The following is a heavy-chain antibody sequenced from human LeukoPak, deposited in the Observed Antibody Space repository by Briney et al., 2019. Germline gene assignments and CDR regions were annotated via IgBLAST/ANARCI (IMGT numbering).Heavy chain of an antibody. J-gene: IGHJ4*02. Sequence: KPSETLSLTCTVSGGSISSYYWSWIRQPPGKGLEWIGYIYYSGSTNYNPSLKSRVTISVDTSKNQFSLKLSSVTAADTAVYYCARHGCTNGVCLYFDYWGQGTLVTVSS. V-gene: IGHV4-59*08. CDR3: ARHGCTNGVCLYFDY. CDR1: GGSISSYY. CDR2: IYYSGST. D-gene: IGHD2-8*01.